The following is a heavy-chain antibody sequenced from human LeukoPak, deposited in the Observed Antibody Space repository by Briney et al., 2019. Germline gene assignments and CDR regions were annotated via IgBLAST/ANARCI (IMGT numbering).Heavy chain of an antibody. CDR1: GGSISSYD. D-gene: IGHD3-10*02. Sequence: SGTLSLTCTVSGGSISSYDWSWIRQPPGKGLEWVGYICYSGSTNYKASLKSRVTISVDTSKNEFSLKLSSVTAANTAVYNCARGPLVAGFMFVDYWGEGALVTVSS. J-gene: IGHJ4*02. CDR3: ARGPLVAGFMFVDY. CDR2: ICYSGST. V-gene: IGHV4-59*08.